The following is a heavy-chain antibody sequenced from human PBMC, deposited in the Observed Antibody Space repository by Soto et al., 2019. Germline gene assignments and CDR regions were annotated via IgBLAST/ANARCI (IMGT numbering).Heavy chain of an antibody. Sequence: PPETLSLAWTVAGGYSSNYYWRWIRQPPGKGLEWIGYISYSGSTNYNPSLKSRVTISVDTSKNQFSLKLSSVTAADTAVYYCAREEMEDWFDPWGQGTLGTVSS. CDR3: AREEMEDWFDP. CDR2: ISYSGST. D-gene: IGHD2-8*01. CDR1: GGYSSNYY. V-gene: IGHV4-59*01. J-gene: IGHJ5*02.